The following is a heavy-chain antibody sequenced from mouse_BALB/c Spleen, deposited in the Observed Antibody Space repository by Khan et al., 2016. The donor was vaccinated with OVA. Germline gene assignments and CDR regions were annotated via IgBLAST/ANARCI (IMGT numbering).Heavy chain of an antibody. CDR1: GYIFTNYW. D-gene: IGHD6-2*01. V-gene: IGHV1-76*01. J-gene: IGHJ2*01. CDR3: ARDESLDYFVY. Sequence: VELVESGAELVRPGASVKLSCRTSGYIFTNYWIHWVKQRSGQGLEWIARIYPGTDNTYFNEKLKDKATLTADRSSSTAYMQLSSLKSEDSAVYFCARDESLDYFVYWGQGTTLTVSS. CDR2: IYPGTDNT.